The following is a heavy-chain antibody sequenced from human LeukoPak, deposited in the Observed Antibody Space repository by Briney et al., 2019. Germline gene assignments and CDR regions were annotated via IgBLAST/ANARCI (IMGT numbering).Heavy chain of an antibody. J-gene: IGHJ5*02. CDR1: GFSLSTSGAG. CDR3: AHSGSHCSGGLCYSWFDP. CDR2: IYWDGGK. D-gene: IGHD2-15*01. Sequence: SGPTLVNPTQTLTPTCTFSGFSLSTSGAGVGWIRQPPGKALEWLALIYWDGGKRYSPSLKSRLTITKDTSKNQVVLTMTNMDPVDTATYYCAHSGSHCSGGLCYSWFDPWGQGTLVTVSS. V-gene: IGHV2-5*02.